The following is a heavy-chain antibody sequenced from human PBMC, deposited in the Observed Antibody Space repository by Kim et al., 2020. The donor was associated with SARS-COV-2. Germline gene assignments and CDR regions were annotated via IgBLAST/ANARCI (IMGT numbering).Heavy chain of an antibody. D-gene: IGHD4-17*01. CDR2: ISSSSSTI. J-gene: IGHJ2*01. V-gene: IGHV3-48*02. Sequence: GGSLRLSCAASGFTFSSYSMNWVRQAPGKGLEWVSYISSSSSTIYYADSVKGRFTISRDNAKNSLYLQMNSLRDEDTAVYYCARWDYGGNSAHFDLWGRGTLVTVSS. CDR3: ARWDYGGNSAHFDL. CDR1: GFTFSSYS.